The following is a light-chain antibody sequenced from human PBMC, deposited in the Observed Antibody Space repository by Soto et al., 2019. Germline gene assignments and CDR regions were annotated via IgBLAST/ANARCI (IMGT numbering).Light chain of an antibody. CDR2: GAS. J-gene: IGKJ4*01. Sequence: EIVLTHSPGTLSLSPGERATLSCRASQSVGSSLSWYQQKPGQAPRLLFYGASNRATGIPARFSGSGSGTDFTLTISSLEPEDFAVYYCQQRSNWPTFGGGTKVYIK. CDR1: QSVGSS. V-gene: IGKV3-11*01. CDR3: QQRSNWPT.